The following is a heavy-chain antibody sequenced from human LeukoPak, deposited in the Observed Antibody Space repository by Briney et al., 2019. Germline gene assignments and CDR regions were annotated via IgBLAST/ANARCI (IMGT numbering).Heavy chain of an antibody. J-gene: IGHJ4*02. Sequence: GGSLRLSCAASGFTFSDYYMDWVRQAPREGLEWVGRSRNKADRYTTEYAASVKGRFTISRDESKNSLYLQMDSLKAEDTALYYCVRDFTSTAASSDYWGQGTLVTVSS. V-gene: IGHV3-72*01. CDR3: VRDFTSTAASSDY. CDR2: SRNKADRYTT. CDR1: GFTFSDYY. D-gene: IGHD2-2*01.